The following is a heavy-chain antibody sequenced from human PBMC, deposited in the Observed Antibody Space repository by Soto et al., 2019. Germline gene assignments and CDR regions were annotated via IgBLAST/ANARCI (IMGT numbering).Heavy chain of an antibody. CDR1: GYTFTSYG. Sequence: GASVKVSCKASGYTFTSYGISWVRQAPGQGLEWMGWISAYNGNTNYAQKLQGRVTMTTDTSTSTAYMELSRLRSDDTAVYYCAREKLTGTGQRDFDYWGQGTLVTVSS. V-gene: IGHV1-18*01. J-gene: IGHJ4*02. D-gene: IGHD1-7*01. CDR2: ISAYNGNT. CDR3: AREKLTGTGQRDFDY.